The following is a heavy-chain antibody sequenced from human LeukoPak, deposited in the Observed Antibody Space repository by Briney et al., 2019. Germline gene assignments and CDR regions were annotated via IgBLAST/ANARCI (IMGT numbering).Heavy chain of an antibody. CDR1: GFTFSIYG. V-gene: IGHV3-33*01. CDR3: ARGDYVWGSYRPFDY. CDR2: IWNDGSNK. D-gene: IGHD3-16*02. Sequence: GGSLRLSCAASGFTFSIYGMHWVRQSPGKGLEWVAVIWNDGSNKYYADSVKGRFTISRDNSKNTLYLQMNSLRAEDTAVYYCARGDYVWGSYRPFDYWGQGTLVTVSS. J-gene: IGHJ4*02.